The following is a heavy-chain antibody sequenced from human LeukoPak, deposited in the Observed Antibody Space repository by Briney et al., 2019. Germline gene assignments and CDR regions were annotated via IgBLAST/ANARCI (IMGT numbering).Heavy chain of an antibody. CDR2: IYYSGST. J-gene: IGHJ5*02. CDR1: GGSISSYY. CDR3: ARVFGGEQYDFWSGYYTGIRGSWFDP. Sequence: SETLSLTCTVSGGSISSYYWSWIRQPPGKGLEWIGYIYYSGSTNYNPSLKSRVTISVDTSKNQFSLKLSSVTAADTAVYYCARVFGGEQYDFWSGYYTGIRGSWFDPWGQGTLVTVSS. V-gene: IGHV4-59*01. D-gene: IGHD3-3*01.